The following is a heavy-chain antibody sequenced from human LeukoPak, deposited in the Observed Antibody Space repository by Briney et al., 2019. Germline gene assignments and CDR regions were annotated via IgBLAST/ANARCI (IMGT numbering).Heavy chain of an antibody. V-gene: IGHV3-21*03. D-gene: IGHD6-19*01. CDR3: ARPGAVAGTRYYYDL. J-gene: IGHJ2*01. Sequence: GGSLRLSCAASGFTFSSYTMNWVRQAPGKGLEWVSPIISSGSYIYYADSVKGRFTISRDNAKNSLSLQMNSLRAEDTAVYYCARPGAVAGTRYYYDLWGRGTLVTVSS. CDR1: GFTFSSYT. CDR2: IISSGSYI.